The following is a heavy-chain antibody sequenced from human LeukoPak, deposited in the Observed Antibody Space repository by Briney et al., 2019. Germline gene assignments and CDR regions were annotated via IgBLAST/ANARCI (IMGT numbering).Heavy chain of an antibody. Sequence: GGSLRLSCAASGFTFNTYTMSWVRQAPGKGLDWVSGIRGGGGTTYYADSVKGRFTISRDNSKNTLYLQMNSLRPEDTAVYYCAKGRQQLIDYWGQGTLVTVSS. J-gene: IGHJ4*02. CDR2: IRGGGGTT. CDR1: GFTFNTYT. CDR3: AKGRQQLIDY. D-gene: IGHD6-13*01. V-gene: IGHV3-23*01.